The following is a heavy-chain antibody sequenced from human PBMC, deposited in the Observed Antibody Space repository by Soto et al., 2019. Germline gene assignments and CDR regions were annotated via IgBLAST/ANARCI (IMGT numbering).Heavy chain of an antibody. J-gene: IGHJ4*02. D-gene: IGHD6-19*01. CDR3: AKEAPGGWHFFDT. CDR1: GFTFRTYG. CDR2: ISDDGSQK. V-gene: IGHV3-30*18. Sequence: GGSLRLSCAASGFTFRTYGMHWVRQAPGKGLEWVAFISDDGSQKYYGDSVKGRFTISRDNSKNTLSLRMISLRTEDTSVYYCAKEAPGGWHFFDTWGQGTMVTVYS.